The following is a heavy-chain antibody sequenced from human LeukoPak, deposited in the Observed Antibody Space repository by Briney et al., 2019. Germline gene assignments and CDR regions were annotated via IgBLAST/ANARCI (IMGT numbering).Heavy chain of an antibody. CDR1: GGSISSGSYY. CDR2: IYTSGST. V-gene: IGHV4-61*02. Sequence: SETLSLTCTVSGGSISSGSYYWSWIRQPAGKGLEWIGRIYTSGSTNYNPSLKSRVTTSVDTSKNQFSLKLSSVTAADTAVYYCARRSITIFGVPSRGFDYWGQGTLVTVSS. J-gene: IGHJ4*02. D-gene: IGHD3-3*01. CDR3: ARRSITIFGVPSRGFDY.